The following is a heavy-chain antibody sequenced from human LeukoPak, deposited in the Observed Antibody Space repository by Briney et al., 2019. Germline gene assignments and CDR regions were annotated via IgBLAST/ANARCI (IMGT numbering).Heavy chain of an antibody. CDR1: GGSIGSYH. CDR3: VASYGGYVLDY. V-gene: IGHV4-59*01. J-gene: IGHJ4*02. Sequence: SETLSLTCSVSGGSIGSYHWNWIRQPSGKGLEWIGIVFNNGGTKHNPSLKSRVAISVDTSKNQFALKLSSVTATDTAVYYCVASYGGYVLDYWGQGALVIVSS. CDR2: VFNNGGT. D-gene: IGHD5-12*01.